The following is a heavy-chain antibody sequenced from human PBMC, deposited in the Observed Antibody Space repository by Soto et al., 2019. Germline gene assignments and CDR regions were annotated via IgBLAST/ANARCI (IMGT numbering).Heavy chain of an antibody. D-gene: IGHD1-1*01. CDR2: IYYSGST. CDR3: TTGGDAYKTGY. J-gene: IGHJ4*02. Sequence: SETLSLTCTVSGGSISSSSYYWGWIRQPPGKGLEWIGSIYYSGSTYYNPSLKSRVAISVDTSRNDFSLRLSSVTAADTAVYYYTTGGDAYKTGYWGQGNLVTVSS. CDR1: GGSISSSSYY. V-gene: IGHV4-39*02.